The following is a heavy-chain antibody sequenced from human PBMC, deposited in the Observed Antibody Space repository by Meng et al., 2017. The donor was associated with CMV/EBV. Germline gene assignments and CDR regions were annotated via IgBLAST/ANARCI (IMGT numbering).Heavy chain of an antibody. CDR1: GFTFDDYA. CDR2: ISWNSGSI. J-gene: IGHJ5*02. CDR3: ARGYNWFDP. V-gene: IGHV3-9*01. Sequence: SLKISCAASGFTFDDYAMHWVRQAPGKGLEWVSGISWNSGSIGYADSVKGRFTISRDNAKNSLYLQMNSLRAEDTAVYYCARGYNWFDPWGQGTLVTVSS.